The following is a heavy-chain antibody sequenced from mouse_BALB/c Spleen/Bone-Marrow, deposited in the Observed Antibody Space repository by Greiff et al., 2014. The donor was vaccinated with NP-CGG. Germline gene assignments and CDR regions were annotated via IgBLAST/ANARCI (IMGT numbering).Heavy chain of an antibody. D-gene: IGHD2-3*01. Sequence: VQLQQSGLELVKPGASVKISCKASGYTFTDYNMHWVKQSHGKSLEWIGYIYPYNGGTVYKQKFKSKATLTVDNSSSTANLELRSLTSEDSAVYYCARGAAYGYYLGLAYWGQGTLVTVSA. J-gene: IGHJ3*01. CDR2: IYPYNGGT. CDR1: GYTFTDYN. CDR3: ARGAAYGYYLGLAY. V-gene: IGHV1S29*02.